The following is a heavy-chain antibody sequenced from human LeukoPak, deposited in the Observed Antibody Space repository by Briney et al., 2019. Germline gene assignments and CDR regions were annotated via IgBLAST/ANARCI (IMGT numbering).Heavy chain of an antibody. V-gene: IGHV3-30*04. D-gene: IGHD3-10*01. CDR1: GFTFISYA. J-gene: IGHJ4*02. Sequence: PGGSLRLSCAASGFTFISYAMHWVRQAPGKGLEWVAVISYDGSKKYYADSVKGRFIISRDNSKNTLYLQMNSLRAEDTAVYYCARAKPKNMVRGLIMRRESRYYFDYWGQGTLVTVSS. CDR2: ISYDGSKK. CDR3: ARAKPKNMVRGLIMRRESRYYFDY.